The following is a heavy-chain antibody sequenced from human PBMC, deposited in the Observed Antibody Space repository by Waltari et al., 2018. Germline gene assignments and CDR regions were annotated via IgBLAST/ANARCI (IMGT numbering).Heavy chain of an antibody. CDR1: GGTFSSYA. J-gene: IGHJ6*03. V-gene: IGHV1-69*14. D-gene: IGHD3-10*01. CDR3: ARSQGSGSYFYYYYMDV. CDR2: IIPIFGTA. Sequence: QVQLVQSGAEVKKPGSSVKVSCKASGGTFSSYAISWVRQAPGQGLEWMGGIIPIFGTANYAQKFQGRVTITADKSTSTAYMELSSLRSEDTAVYYCARSQGSGSYFYYYYMDVWGKGTTVIVSS.